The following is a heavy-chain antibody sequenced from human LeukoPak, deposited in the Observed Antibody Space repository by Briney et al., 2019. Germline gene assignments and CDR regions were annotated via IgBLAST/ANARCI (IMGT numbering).Heavy chain of an antibody. Sequence: PSETLSLTCTASGGSISSYYWSWIRQPPGKGLEWIGYIYYSGCTNYNPSLKSRVTISVDTSKNQFSLKLSSVTAADTAVYYCAAYNWNDFYYFGMDVWGKGTTVTVSS. D-gene: IGHD1-1*01. CDR1: GGSISSYY. V-gene: IGHV4-59*01. CDR3: AAYNWNDFYYFGMDV. J-gene: IGHJ6*04. CDR2: IYYSGCT.